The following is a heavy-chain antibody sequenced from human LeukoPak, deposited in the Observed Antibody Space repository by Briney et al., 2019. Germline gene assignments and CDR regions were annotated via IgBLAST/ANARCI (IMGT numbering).Heavy chain of an antibody. CDR2: INPSGGSI. CDR1: GYTFTRYY. V-gene: IGHV1-46*01. J-gene: IGHJ4*02. D-gene: IGHD3-22*01. CDR3: ARDGWFYYDSSDYSGFDY. Sequence: GASVKVSCKASGYTFTRYYMHWVRQAPGQGLEWVGIINPSGGSINYAQKFQGRVTMTRDTSTSTVYMELSSLRSEDTAVYYCARDGWFYYDSSDYSGFDYWGQGTLVTVSS.